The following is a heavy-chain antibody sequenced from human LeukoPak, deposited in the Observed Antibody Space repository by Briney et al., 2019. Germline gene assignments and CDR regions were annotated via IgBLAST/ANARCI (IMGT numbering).Heavy chain of an antibody. CDR1: GYTFTKYY. Sequence: ASVKVSCKASGYTFTKYYIHWVRQAPGQGLEWMGLINPCGDNTNYVQNFQGRVTMTRDTSTSTVYMELSSLRSEDTAIYYCARIRDGYNDAYDIWGQGTVVTVPS. J-gene: IGHJ3*02. D-gene: IGHD5-24*01. CDR3: ARIRDGYNDAYDI. V-gene: IGHV1-46*01. CDR2: INPCGDNT.